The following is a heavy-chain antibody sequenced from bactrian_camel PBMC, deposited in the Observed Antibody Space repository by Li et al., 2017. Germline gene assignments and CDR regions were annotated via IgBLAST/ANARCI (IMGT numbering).Heavy chain of an antibody. CDR2: ITWRGSRT. Sequence: VQLVESGGASVQDGGSLRLSSAASGYTFSACGMAWYRQAPGKEREGVSCITWRGSRTYYSDSVKGRFTISRDNAKSTVYLQMNSLKPEDTAVYFCAAVSGYWGQGTQVTVS. V-gene: IGHV3S60*01. CDR1: GYTFSACG. CDR3: AAVSGY. J-gene: IGHJ6*01.